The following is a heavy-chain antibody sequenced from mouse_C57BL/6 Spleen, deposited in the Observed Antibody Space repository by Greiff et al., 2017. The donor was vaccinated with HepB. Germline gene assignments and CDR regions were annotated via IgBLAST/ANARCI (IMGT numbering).Heavy chain of an antibody. D-gene: IGHD1-1*01. CDR2: IYPGDGDT. Sequence: VMLVESGPELVKPGASVKISCKASGYAFSSSWMNWVKQRPGKGLEWIGRIYPGDGDTNYNGKFKGKATLTADKSSSTAYMQLSSLTSEDSAVYFCARREYYYGYAMDYWGQGTSVTVSS. V-gene: IGHV1-82*01. CDR3: ARREYYYGYAMDY. J-gene: IGHJ4*01. CDR1: GYAFSSSW.